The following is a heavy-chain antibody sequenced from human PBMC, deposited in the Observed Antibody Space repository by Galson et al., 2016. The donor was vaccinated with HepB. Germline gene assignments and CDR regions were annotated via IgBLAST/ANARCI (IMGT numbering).Heavy chain of an antibody. CDR3: ARDVYGGAYDI. Sequence: LRLSCAASGFTFSSHWMAWLRQTPEKGLEFVANINGDESVKNYVDSVKGRFTISRDNAKNSMYLQMNSLRADETSVYYCARDVYGGAYDIWGQGTMVTVSS. CDR1: GFTFSSHW. D-gene: IGHD3-10*02. V-gene: IGHV3-7*03. CDR2: INGDESVK. J-gene: IGHJ3*02.